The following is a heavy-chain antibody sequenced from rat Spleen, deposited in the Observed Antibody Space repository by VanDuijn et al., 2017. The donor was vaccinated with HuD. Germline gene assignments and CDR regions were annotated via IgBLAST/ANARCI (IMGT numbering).Heavy chain of an antibody. CDR1: GLTFTDHD. J-gene: IGHJ3*01. Sequence: EMQLVESGGGLVQPGRSLKLSCAASGLTFTDHDMAWVRQAPTKGLEWVASISNTGGTTNYPDSVKGRISISRDNAKSTLYVQLNSLRSEDTATYFCTRGIYYGYNAFVYWGQGTLVTVSS. CDR2: ISNTGGTT. CDR3: TRGIYYGYNAFVY. D-gene: IGHD1-9*01. V-gene: IGHV5-20*01.